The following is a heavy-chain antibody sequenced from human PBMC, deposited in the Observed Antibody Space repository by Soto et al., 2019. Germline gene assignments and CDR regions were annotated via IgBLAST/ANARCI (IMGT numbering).Heavy chain of an antibody. V-gene: IGHV1-2*04. J-gene: IGHJ3*02. Sequence: ASVKVSCKASGYTFTGYYMHWVRQAPGQGLEWMGWINPNSGGTNYAQKFQGWVTMTRGTSISTAYMELSRLRSDDTAVYYCARYGRSGWSEWAFDIWGQGTMVTVSS. CDR3: ARYGRSGWSEWAFDI. CDR1: GYTFTGYY. CDR2: INPNSGGT. D-gene: IGHD6-19*01.